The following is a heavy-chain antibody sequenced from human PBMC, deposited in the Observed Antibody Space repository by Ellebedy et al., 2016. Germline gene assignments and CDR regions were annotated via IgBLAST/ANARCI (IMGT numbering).Heavy chain of an antibody. CDR3: TTVYRYNYDSV. V-gene: IGHV3-15*01. Sequence: GGSLRLSCAASGFTFSNAWMNWVRQAPGKGLEWVGRIKSKTDGWVSDYAAPVKGRFTISRDDSKNTLYLQMNSLKTEDTAVYFCTTVYRYNYDSVWGQGTLVTVSS. CDR2: IKSKTDGWVS. CDR1: GFTFSNAW. J-gene: IGHJ4*02. D-gene: IGHD5-18*01.